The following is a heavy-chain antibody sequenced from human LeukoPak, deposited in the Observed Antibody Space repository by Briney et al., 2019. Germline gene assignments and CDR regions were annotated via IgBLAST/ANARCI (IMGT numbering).Heavy chain of an antibody. V-gene: IGHV1-69*04. CDR2: IMPVLGTP. J-gene: IGHJ4*02. CDR1: GVTFNNHA. Sequence: SVKVPCRASGVTFNNHAITWVKQAPGQGLEWMGRIMPVLGTPNYAQKFQDRLIISADRSTNTAYMELSSLTSEDTAVYFCAADNMLEQWLAFWGQGTLVTVSS. CDR3: AADNMLEQWLAF. D-gene: IGHD6-19*01.